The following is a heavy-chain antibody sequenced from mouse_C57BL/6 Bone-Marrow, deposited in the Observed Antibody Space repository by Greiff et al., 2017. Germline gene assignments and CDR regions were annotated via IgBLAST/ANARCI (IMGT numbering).Heavy chain of an antibody. D-gene: IGHD1-1*01. CDR1: GYAFTNYL. J-gene: IGHJ4*01. V-gene: IGHV1-54*01. CDR2: INPGSGGT. CDR3: ARNYGSSGAMDY. Sequence: VQLQQSGAELVRPGTSVKVSCKASGYAFTNYLIEWVKQRPGQGLEWIGVINPGSGGTNYNEKFKSKATLTVDKSSSTAYMQLSSLTSEDSAVYYCARNYGSSGAMDYWGQGTSVTVSS.